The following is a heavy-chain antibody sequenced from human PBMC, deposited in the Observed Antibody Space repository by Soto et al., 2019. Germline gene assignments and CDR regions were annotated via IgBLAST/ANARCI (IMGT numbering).Heavy chain of an antibody. Sequence: QVQLVQSGAEVKKPGSSVKVSCKASRDTFSKYAFNWVRQAPGQGLEWMGWIIPIFDSRNYAEKFQGRVTITADESTSTAYMELRSLRVEDTAVYYCARGETYLGVWGQGTTVNVSS. CDR1: RDTFSKYA. J-gene: IGHJ6*02. CDR2: IIPIFDSR. V-gene: IGHV1-69*01. D-gene: IGHD3-16*01. CDR3: ARGETYLGV.